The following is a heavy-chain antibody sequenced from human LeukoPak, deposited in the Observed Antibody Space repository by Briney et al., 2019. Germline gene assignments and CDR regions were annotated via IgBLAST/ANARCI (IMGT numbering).Heavy chain of an antibody. CDR3: ARVPNYYDSSGYRSWFDP. D-gene: IGHD3-22*01. J-gene: IGHJ5*02. V-gene: IGHV3-30*04. CDR2: ISYDGSNK. CDR1: GFTFSSYA. Sequence: PGGSLRLSCAASGFTFSSYAMHWVRKAPGKGLEWVAVISYDGSNKYYADSVKGRFTISRDNSKNTLYLQMNSLRAEDTAVYYCARVPNYYDSSGYRSWFDPWGQGTLVTVSS.